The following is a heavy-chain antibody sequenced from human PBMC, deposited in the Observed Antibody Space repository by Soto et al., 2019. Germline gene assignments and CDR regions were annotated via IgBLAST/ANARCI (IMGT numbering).Heavy chain of an antibody. J-gene: IGHJ4*02. D-gene: IGHD3-22*01. Sequence: GESLKISCKGSGYSVAGYWITWVRQKPGKGLEWMGRIDPSDSQTYYSPSFRGHVTISATKSINTVFLQWSRLRASDTAMYYCTRQIYDSDTGPNFQYYFDSWGQGTPVTVSS. V-gene: IGHV5-10-1*01. CDR1: GYSVAGYW. CDR3: TRQIYDSDTGPNFQYYFDS. CDR2: IDPSDSQT.